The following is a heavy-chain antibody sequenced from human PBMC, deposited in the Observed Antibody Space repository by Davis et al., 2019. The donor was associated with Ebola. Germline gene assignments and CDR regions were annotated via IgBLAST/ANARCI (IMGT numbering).Heavy chain of an antibody. Sequence: MPSETLSLTCAVSGGPTSSSNWWSWVRQPPGKGLEWIGEINHSGSTNYNPSLKSRVTISVDTSKNQFSLKLSSVTAADTAVYYCARGCRSLGKDAFDIWGQGTMVTVSS. CDR3: ARGCRSLGKDAFDI. CDR1: GGPTSSSNW. CDR2: INHSGST. J-gene: IGHJ3*02. D-gene: IGHD7-27*01. V-gene: IGHV4-4*02.